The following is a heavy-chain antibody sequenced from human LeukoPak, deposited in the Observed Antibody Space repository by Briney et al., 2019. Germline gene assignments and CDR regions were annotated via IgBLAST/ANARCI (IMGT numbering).Heavy chain of an antibody. J-gene: IGHJ4*02. V-gene: IGHV1-3*01. CDR2: INGGSGYT. Sequence: ASVTVSCKASGYTFTDYTMHWLRQALGQRLDWMGWINGGSGYTKYSPEFQGRVTITRDTSASTAYMELSSLRSEDTAVYYCANPRYDSSGYYYVDWGQGTLVTVSS. D-gene: IGHD3-22*01. CDR3: ANPRYDSSGYYYVD. CDR1: GYTFTDYT.